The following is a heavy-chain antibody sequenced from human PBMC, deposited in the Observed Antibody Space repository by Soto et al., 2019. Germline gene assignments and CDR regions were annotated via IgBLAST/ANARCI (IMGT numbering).Heavy chain of an antibody. CDR1: GYTFTSYG. J-gene: IGHJ4*02. CDR2: ISAYNGNT. Sequence: GASVKVSCKASGYTFTSYGISWVRQAPGQGLEWMGWISAYNGNTNYAQKLQGRVTMTKDTSSNTAYMEVRSLRSDDTAVYYCTRDAGFDSRSYYFDYWGPGTLVTVSS. D-gene: IGHD3-22*01. CDR3: TRDAGFDSRSYYFDY. V-gene: IGHV1-18*01.